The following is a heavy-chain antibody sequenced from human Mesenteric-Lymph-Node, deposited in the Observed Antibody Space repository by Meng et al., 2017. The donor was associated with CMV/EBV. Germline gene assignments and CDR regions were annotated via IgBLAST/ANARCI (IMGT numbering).Heavy chain of an antibody. V-gene: IGHV3-33*08. CDR3: ARDYGSGRKGPDY. D-gene: IGHD3-10*01. CDR1: GFNFSSYA. J-gene: IGHJ4*02. Sequence: GCGFNFSSYARSWERQAPGKGREGVAVIWYDGSNKDYADSGKGRFTISRDNSKNTLYLQMNSLRAEDTAVYYCARDYGSGRKGPDYWGQGTLVTVSS. CDR2: IWYDGSNK.